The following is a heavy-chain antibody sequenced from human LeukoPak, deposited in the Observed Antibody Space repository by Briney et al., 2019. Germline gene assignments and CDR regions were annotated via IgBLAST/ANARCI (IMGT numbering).Heavy chain of an antibody. Sequence: SSETLSPTCTVSGGSVSSGSYYWSWIRQPPGKGLEWIGYIYYSGSTNYNPSLKSRVTISVDTSKNQFSLKLSSVTAADTAVYYCARTDIVVVPAAMPFDYWGQGTLVTVSS. J-gene: IGHJ4*02. V-gene: IGHV4-61*01. CDR3: ARTDIVVVPAAMPFDY. CDR1: GGSVSSGSYY. D-gene: IGHD2-2*01. CDR2: IYYSGST.